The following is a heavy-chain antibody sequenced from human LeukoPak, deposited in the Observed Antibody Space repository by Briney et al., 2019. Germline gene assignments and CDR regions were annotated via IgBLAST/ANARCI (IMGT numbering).Heavy chain of an antibody. CDR1: GFTFSSYW. CDR2: ITGDGSST. CDR3: ARGFNYAYDY. D-gene: IGHD2-2*01. V-gene: IGHV3-74*01. Sequence: GGSLRLSCAASGFTFSSYWVHWVRQAPGKGRVWVSRITGDGSSTIYADSVKGRFTISRDNAKNTLYLQMNSLRAEDTAVYYCARGFNYAYDYWGQGTLVTVSS. J-gene: IGHJ4*02.